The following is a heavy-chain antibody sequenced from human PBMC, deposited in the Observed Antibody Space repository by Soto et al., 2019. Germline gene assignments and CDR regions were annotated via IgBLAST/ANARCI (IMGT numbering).Heavy chain of an antibody. Sequence: SETLSLTCTVSGGSISSGGYYWSWIRQHPGKGLEWIGYIYYSGSTYYNPSLKSRVTISVDTSKNQFSLKLSSVTAADTAVYYCARDTSRLGYCTNGVCPGNYYYYGMDVWGQGTTVTVSS. CDR3: ARDTSRLGYCTNGVCPGNYYYYGMDV. J-gene: IGHJ6*02. CDR2: IYYSGST. D-gene: IGHD2-8*01. CDR1: GGSISSGGYY. V-gene: IGHV4-31*03.